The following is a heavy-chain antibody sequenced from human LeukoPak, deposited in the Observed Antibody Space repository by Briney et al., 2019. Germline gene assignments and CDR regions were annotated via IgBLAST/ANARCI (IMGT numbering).Heavy chain of an antibody. CDR1: GFTFSYYE. D-gene: IGHD2-2*01. J-gene: IGHJ4*02. CDR2: ISSSSSTI. V-gene: IGHV3-48*03. CDR3: ARGFTGGVTSPIDY. Sequence: PGGSLRLSCAVSGFTFSYYEMNWVRQAPGKGLEWVSYISSSSSTIYYAESVKGRFTISRDNAKNSLSLQMNSLRAEDTAVYYCARGFTGGVTSPIDYWGQGALVTVSS.